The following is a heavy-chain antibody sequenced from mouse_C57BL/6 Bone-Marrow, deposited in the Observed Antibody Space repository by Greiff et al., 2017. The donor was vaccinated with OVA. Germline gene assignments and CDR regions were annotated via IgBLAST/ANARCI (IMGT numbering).Heavy chain of an antibody. CDR3: ARRHYYCSSPLLGFAY. D-gene: IGHD1-1*01. CDR1: GYTFTSYW. Sequence: VQLQESGAELVKPGASVKLSCKASGYTFTSYWMHWVKQRPGQGLEWIGMIHTNSGSTNYNEKFKSKATLTVDKSSSTAYMQLSSLTSEDSAVYYCARRHYYCSSPLLGFAYWGQGTLVTVSA. J-gene: IGHJ3*01. CDR2: IHTNSGST. V-gene: IGHV1-64*01.